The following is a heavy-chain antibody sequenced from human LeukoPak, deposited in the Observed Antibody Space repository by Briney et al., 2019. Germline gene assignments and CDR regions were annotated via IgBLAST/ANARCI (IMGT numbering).Heavy chain of an antibody. CDR1: GGSISSYY. Sequence: SETLSLTCTVSGGSISSYYWSWIRQPPGKGLEWIGYIYYSGSTNYNPSLKSRVTISVDTSKNQFSLKLSSVTAADTAVYYCARHTITVTTLGWFDPWGQGTLVTVSS. D-gene: IGHD4-11*01. CDR3: ARHTITVTTLGWFDP. CDR2: IYYSGST. V-gene: IGHV4-59*08. J-gene: IGHJ5*02.